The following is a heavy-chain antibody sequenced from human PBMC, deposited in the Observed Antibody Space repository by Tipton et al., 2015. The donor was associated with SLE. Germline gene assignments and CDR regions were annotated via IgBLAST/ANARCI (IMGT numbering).Heavy chain of an antibody. Sequence: TLSLTCIVSGGSINDYYWGWIRQSPGKGLEWIASIYDSGSNYNPSLKNRVTISLDTSKSQFSLRLTPVTAADTAGYYCTGVGSGPGTDYWGQGTLVTVSS. CDR1: GGSINDYY. CDR3: TGVGSGPGTDY. D-gene: IGHD6-13*01. V-gene: IGHV4-59*01. CDR2: IYDSGS. J-gene: IGHJ4*02.